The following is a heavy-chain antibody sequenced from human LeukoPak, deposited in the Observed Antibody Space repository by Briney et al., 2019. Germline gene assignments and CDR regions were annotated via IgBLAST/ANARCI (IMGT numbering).Heavy chain of an antibody. D-gene: IGHD4-23*01. J-gene: IGHJ6*02. CDR3: AKAPTVGPTGGYYGMDV. V-gene: IGHV3-23*01. CDR2: ISGSGGST. CDR1: GFTFSSYA. Sequence: GGSLRLSCAASGFTFSSYAMSWVRQAPGKGLEWVSAISGSGGSTHYADSVKGRFTISRDNSKNTLYLQMNSLRAEDTAVYYCAKAPTVGPTGGYYGMDVWGQGTTVTVSS.